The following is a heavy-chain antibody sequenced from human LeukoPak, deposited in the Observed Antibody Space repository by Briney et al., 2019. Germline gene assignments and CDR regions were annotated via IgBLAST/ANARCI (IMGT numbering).Heavy chain of an antibody. CDR1: GFTFSSNW. D-gene: IGHD5-18*01. CDR3: AKQWIQLWTLTDY. J-gene: IGHJ4*02. V-gene: IGHV3-30*02. Sequence: GGSLRLSCAASGFTFSSNWMSWVRQAPGKGLEWVAFIRYDGSNKYYADSVKGRFTISRDNSKNTLYLQMNSLRAEDTAVYYCAKQWIQLWTLTDYWGQGTLVTVSS. CDR2: IRYDGSNK.